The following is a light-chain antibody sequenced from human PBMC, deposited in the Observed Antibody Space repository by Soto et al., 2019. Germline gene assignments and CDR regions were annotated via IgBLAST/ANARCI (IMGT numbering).Light chain of an antibody. J-gene: IGKJ4*01. Sequence: IEVTQSPSSLAASLGDRVTITCRASQTIGTYVNWYRQKSGAAPELLIYDASTLQSGVPSRFRGGASGTYFTLTISSLQLDDFATYYCQQTYLSPPTFGGETKVEIK. CDR3: QQTYLSPPT. CDR1: QTIGTY. V-gene: IGKV1-39*01. CDR2: DAS.